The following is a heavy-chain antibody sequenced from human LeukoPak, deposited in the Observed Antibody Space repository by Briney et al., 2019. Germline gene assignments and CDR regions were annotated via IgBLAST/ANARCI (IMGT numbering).Heavy chain of an antibody. CDR1: GFTLSSYA. Sequence: GGSLRLACAASGFTLSSYAMSWVRQAPRKGLNWVTGISGNGDTTYYAYSVKGRFTISRDNSKNTLYLQMNNLGVEDTAVYFCARRDYPDSGTYAPLFDNWGPGTLVTVSS. V-gene: IGHV3-23*01. CDR3: ARRDYPDSGTYAPLFDN. J-gene: IGHJ4*02. D-gene: IGHD3-22*01. CDR2: ISGNGDTT.